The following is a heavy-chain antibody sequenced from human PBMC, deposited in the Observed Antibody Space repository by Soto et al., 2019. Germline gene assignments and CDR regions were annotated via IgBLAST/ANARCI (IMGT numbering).Heavy chain of an antibody. CDR2: IYYTGST. J-gene: IGHJ4*02. V-gene: IGHV4-59*01. CDR3: ARANWYSEY. Sequence: SETLSLTCTVSGGSISSYYWSWIRQPPGKGLEWIGYIYYTGSTNYNPSLESRVTISVDTSKNRVSLNLTSLTAADTAIYYCARANWYSEYWGQGTLVTVSS. D-gene: IGHD7-27*01. CDR1: GGSISSYY.